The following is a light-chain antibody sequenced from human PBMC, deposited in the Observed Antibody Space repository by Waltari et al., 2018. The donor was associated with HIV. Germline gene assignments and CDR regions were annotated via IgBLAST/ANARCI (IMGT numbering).Light chain of an antibody. CDR1: TSNIAKNF. V-gene: IGLV1-51*01. CDR3: QTWDSGLNAIV. CDR2: END. J-gene: IGLJ2*01. Sequence: QSLLTRPPSVSAAPGQQVTISCSGNTSNIAKNFVSWYRHAPGAAPKLLIFENDHRAAGIPDRFSASTFGTSAALTITALQGDDEADYYCQTWDSGLNAIVFGAGTKLTVL.